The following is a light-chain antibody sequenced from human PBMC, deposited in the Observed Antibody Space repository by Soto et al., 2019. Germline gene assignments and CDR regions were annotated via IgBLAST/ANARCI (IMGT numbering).Light chain of an antibody. CDR1: QSVSSN. J-gene: IGKJ1*01. Sequence: EIVMTQSPATLSVSPGERATLSCRASQSVSSNLAWYQQKPGQAPRLLIYGASTSATGIPARYSRSGSGTEFTLTISSLQSEDFAVYYWQQYNNWPRTFGQGTKVEIK. CDR3: QQYNNWPRT. V-gene: IGKV3-15*01. CDR2: GAS.